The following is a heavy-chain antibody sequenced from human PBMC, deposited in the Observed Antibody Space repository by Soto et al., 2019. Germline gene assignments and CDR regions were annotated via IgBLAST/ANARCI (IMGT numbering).Heavy chain of an antibody. Sequence: HGXSLKISCKGSGYSFNNYXXAWVRQMPGKGLEWMGIIFPGDSDTVYSPSFQGQVTISVDKSIGTAYLQWSGLKASDTAMYYCARESEDLTSNFDYWGQGTLVTVSS. CDR3: ARESEDLTSNFDY. CDR1: GYSFNNYX. V-gene: IGHV5-51*01. CDR2: IFPGDSDT. J-gene: IGHJ4*02.